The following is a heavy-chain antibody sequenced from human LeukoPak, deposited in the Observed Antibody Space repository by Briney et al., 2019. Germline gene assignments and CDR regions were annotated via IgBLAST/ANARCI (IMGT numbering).Heavy chain of an antibody. V-gene: IGHV3-11*01. Sequence: SLRLSCAASGFTFSDDYMSWIRQAPGKGLEWVSDISSSGSTRYYADSVKGRFTISRDNAKNSQYLQMNSLRAEDTAVYYCARVPPTYSNYMDVWGKGTTVTVSS. J-gene: IGHJ6*03. CDR3: ARVPPTYSNYMDV. D-gene: IGHD4-11*01. CDR2: ISSSGSTR. CDR1: GFTFSDDY.